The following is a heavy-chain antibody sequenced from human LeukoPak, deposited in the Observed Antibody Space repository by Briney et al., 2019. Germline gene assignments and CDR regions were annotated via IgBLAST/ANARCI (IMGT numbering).Heavy chain of an antibody. V-gene: IGHV1-69*01. Sequence: GSSVKVSCKASGGTFSSYAISWVRQAPGQGLEWMRGIIPIFGTANYAQKFQGRVTITADESTSTAYMELSSLRSEDTAVYYCAADQHYYDSSGYSPWGQGTLVTVSS. D-gene: IGHD3-22*01. CDR1: GGTFSSYA. J-gene: IGHJ5*02. CDR3: AADQHYYDSSGYSP. CDR2: IIPIFGTA.